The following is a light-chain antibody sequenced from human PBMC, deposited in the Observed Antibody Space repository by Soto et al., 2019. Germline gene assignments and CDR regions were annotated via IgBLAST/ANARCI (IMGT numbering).Light chain of an antibody. CDR3: QQLYT. J-gene: IGKJ2*01. CDR1: QSISSW. V-gene: IGKV1-5*03. Sequence: DIPMTQSPSTLSASVGDRVTITCRASQSISSWLAWYQQKPGKAPKLLIYKASSVESGVPSRFSGSGSGTEFTLTISSLHPDDFATYYCQQLYTFGQGTKLEIK. CDR2: KAS.